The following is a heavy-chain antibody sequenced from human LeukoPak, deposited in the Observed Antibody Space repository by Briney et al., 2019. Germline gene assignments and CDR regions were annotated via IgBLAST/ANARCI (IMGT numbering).Heavy chain of an antibody. CDR2: MSNSGGST. D-gene: IGHD2-8*01. CDR1: GFTFSSYA. J-gene: IGHJ4*02. Sequence: GGSLRLSCSASGFTFSSYAMHWVRQAPGKGLEYVSSMSNSGGSTYYADSLKGRFTISRDNSRNTLYLQMNSLRAEDTAVYYCAKVPTPLGYCTNGVCFYYFDYWGQGTLVTVSS. V-gene: IGHV3-64*04. CDR3: AKVPTPLGYCTNGVCFYYFDY.